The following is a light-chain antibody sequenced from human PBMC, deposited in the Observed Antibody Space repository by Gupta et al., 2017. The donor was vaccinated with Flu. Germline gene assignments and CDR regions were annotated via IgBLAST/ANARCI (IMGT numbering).Light chain of an antibody. CDR3: QQYYASPT. Sequence: SPGTLSLSPGERATPSCRASQSVSSYLAWYQQKRGQAPRLLIYGASNRATGIPDRFSGSGSGTDFALTISRLEPEDFAVYFWQQYYASPTFGQGSKVEIK. CDR2: GAS. CDR1: QSVSSY. J-gene: IGKJ1*01. V-gene: IGKV3-20*01.